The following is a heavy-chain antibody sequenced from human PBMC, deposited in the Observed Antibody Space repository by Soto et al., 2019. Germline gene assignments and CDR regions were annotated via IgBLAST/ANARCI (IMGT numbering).Heavy chain of an antibody. CDR3: ARDVNEAVAGFNWFDP. J-gene: IGHJ5*02. V-gene: IGHV4-31*03. Sequence: QVQLQESGPGLVKPSQTLSLTCTVSGGSISSGGYYWSWIRQHPGKGLEWIGYIYYSGSTYYNPSLKSRVTISVDTSKNPFYLKLSYVTAADTAVYDCARDVNEAVAGFNWFDPWGQGTLVTVSS. CDR1: GGSISSGGYY. D-gene: IGHD6-19*01. CDR2: IYYSGST.